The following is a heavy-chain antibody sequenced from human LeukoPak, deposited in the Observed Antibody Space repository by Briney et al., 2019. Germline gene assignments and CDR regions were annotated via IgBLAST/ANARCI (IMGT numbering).Heavy chain of an antibody. CDR2: IKQDGSEK. V-gene: IGHV3-7*03. D-gene: IGHD6-13*01. J-gene: IGHJ4*02. CDR1: GFTVSSNY. Sequence: GGSLRLSCAASGFTVSSNYMSWVRQAPGKGLEWVANIKQDGSEKYYVDSVKGRFTISRDNAKNSLYLQMSSLRADDTAVYYCARDIPSSWYYFDYWGQGTLVTVSS. CDR3: ARDIPSSWYYFDY.